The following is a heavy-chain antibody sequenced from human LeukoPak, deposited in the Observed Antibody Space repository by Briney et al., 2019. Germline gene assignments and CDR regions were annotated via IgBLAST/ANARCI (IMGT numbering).Heavy chain of an antibody. CDR2: IYTSGST. CDR3: ARVTTGGYCNC. Sequence: SETLSLTCTVSGGSISSGSYYWSWIRQPAGKGLEWIGRIYTSGSTNYNPSLKSRVTISVDTSKNQFSLKLSSVTAADTAVYYCARVTTGGYCNCWGQGTLVTVSS. V-gene: IGHV4-61*02. CDR1: GGSISSGSYY. D-gene: IGHD2-21*01. J-gene: IGHJ4*02.